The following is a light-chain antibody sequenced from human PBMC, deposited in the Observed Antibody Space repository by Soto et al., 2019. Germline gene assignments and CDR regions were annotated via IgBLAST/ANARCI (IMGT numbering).Light chain of an antibody. CDR1: SSDVGGYKY. V-gene: IGLV2-8*01. CDR2: EVN. CDR3: SSYAGINNLGV. Sequence: QSALTQPPSXXXXXXXXXTXSCTGTSSDVGGYKYVSWYQQHPGKAPKLMIFEVNKRPSGVPDRFSGSKSGNTASLTVSGLQAEDEADYYCSSYAGINNLGVFGTGTKLTVL. J-gene: IGLJ1*01.